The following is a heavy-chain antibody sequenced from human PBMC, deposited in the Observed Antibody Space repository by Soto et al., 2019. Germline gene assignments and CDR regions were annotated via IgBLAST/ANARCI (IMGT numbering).Heavy chain of an antibody. CDR1: GWSINTYY. CDR3: ARHYGDGYDYVDY. CDR2: IYYRANP. J-gene: IGHJ4*02. Sequence: QVQLQESGPGLVKPSETLSLTCTVSGWSINTYYWSWIRQPPGKGLEWIGYIYYRANPNYNPYLKSRGTISQDTSNNQFSLKLSSVTAADPAVYYCARHYGDGYDYVDYWGQGTLVTVSS. D-gene: IGHD5-12*01. V-gene: IGHV4-59*08.